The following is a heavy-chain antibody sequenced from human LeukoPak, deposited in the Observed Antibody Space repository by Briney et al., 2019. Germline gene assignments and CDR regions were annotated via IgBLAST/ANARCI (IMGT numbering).Heavy chain of an antibody. J-gene: IGHJ4*02. CDR3: ARSREAYYYGSGSYFY. CDR1: GGSISSSSYY. V-gene: IGHV4-39*07. Sequence: SETLSLTCTVSGGSISSSSYYWGWIRQPPGKGLEWIGSIYYSGSTYYNPSLKSRVTISVDTSKNQFSLKLSSVTAADTAVYYCARSREAYYYGSGSYFYWGQGTLVTVSS. D-gene: IGHD3-10*01. CDR2: IYYSGST.